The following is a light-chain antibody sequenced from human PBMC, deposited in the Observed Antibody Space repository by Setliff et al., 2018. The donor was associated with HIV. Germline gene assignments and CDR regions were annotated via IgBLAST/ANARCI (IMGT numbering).Light chain of an antibody. V-gene: IGLV3-21*04. CDR3: QVWDSSSDHRGV. CDR1: NIGSKS. J-gene: IGLJ2*01. CDR2: YDS. Sequence: SYELAQAPSVSVAPGKTARITCGGNNIGSKSVHWYQQKPGQAPVLVIYYDSDRPSGIPERFSGSNSGNTATLTISRVEAGDEADYYCQVWDSSSDHRGVFGGGTKGTVL.